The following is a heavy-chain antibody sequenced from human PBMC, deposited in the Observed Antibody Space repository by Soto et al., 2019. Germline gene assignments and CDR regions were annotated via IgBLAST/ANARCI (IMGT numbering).Heavy chain of an antibody. V-gene: IGHV3-64*01. Sequence: EVQLVESGGDLVQPGGSLRLSCAASGFTFSTYAMHWVRQAPGKGLEYVSSISGNGGSTYYANSVKGRFTISRDNSKNTLYLQMGSPRAEDMAIYYCARLIPAAGSDYWGQGTLVTVSS. CDR1: GFTFSTYA. D-gene: IGHD6-13*01. J-gene: IGHJ4*02. CDR2: ISGNGGST. CDR3: ARLIPAAGSDY.